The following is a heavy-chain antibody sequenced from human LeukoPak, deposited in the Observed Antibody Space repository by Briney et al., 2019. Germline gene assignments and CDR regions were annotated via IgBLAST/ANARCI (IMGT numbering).Heavy chain of an antibody. V-gene: IGHV3-23*01. CDR2: ISGSGGST. Sequence: GGSLRLSCAASGFTFSSYAMSWVRQAPGKGLEWVSAISGSGGSTYYADPVKGRFTISRDNSKNTLYLQMNSLRAEDTAVYYCAKDHTVNYYYYGMDVWGQGTTVTVSS. CDR1: GFTFSSYA. J-gene: IGHJ6*02. CDR3: AKDHTVNYYYYGMDV. D-gene: IGHD4-17*01.